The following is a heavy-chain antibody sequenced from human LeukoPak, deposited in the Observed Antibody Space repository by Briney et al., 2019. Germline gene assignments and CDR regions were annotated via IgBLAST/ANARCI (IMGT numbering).Heavy chain of an antibody. J-gene: IGHJ4*02. D-gene: IGHD5-12*01. Sequence: ASVKVSCKASGHTFTSYGISWVRQAPGQGLEWMGWISAYNGNTNYSQKFQGRVTITRATSASTAYMELSSLRSEDTAVYYCARVGYSGYDSRPVFNYWGQGTLVTVSS. CDR2: ISAYNGNT. CDR3: ARVGYSGYDSRPVFNY. V-gene: IGHV1-18*01. CDR1: GHTFTSYG.